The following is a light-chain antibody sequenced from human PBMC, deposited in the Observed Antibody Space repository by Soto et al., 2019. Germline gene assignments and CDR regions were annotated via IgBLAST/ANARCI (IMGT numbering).Light chain of an antibody. J-gene: IGKJ1*01. Sequence: EIVLTHSPGTLSLSPGERATLSCSSSHTISSSYLAWYQQKPGQAPRLLMYGISRRATGIPDRFSGSGSGTDFTLTITRLEPEDFAVYYCHQYDSSPSTFGQGTKVDIK. CDR3: HQYDSSPST. CDR1: HTISSSY. CDR2: GIS. V-gene: IGKV3-20*01.